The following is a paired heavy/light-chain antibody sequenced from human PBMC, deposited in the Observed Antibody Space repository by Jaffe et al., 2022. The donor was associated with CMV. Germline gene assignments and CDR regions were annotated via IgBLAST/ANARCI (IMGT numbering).Light chain of an antibody. J-gene: IGLJ3*02. Sequence: QPVLTQPPSASASLGASVTLTCTLSSGYSNYKVDWYQQRPGKGPRFVMRVGTGGIVGSKGDGIPDRFSVLGSGLNRYLTIKNIQEEDESDYHCGADHGSGSNFVWVFGGGTKLTVL. CDR3: GADHGSGSNFVWV. V-gene: IGLV9-49*01. CDR2: VGTGGIVG. CDR1: SGYSNYK.
Heavy chain of an antibody. Sequence: QVTLKESGPVLVKPTETLTLTCTVSGFSLSNARMGVSWIRQPPGKALEWLAHIFSNDEKSYSTSLKSRLTISKDTSKSQVVLTMTNMDPVDTATYYCARIRGGFVVFGRSKYYFDYWGQGTLVTVSS. V-gene: IGHV2-26*01. D-gene: IGHD3-10*01. J-gene: IGHJ4*02. CDR1: GFSLSNARMG. CDR2: IFSNDEK. CDR3: ARIRGGFVVFGRSKYYFDY.